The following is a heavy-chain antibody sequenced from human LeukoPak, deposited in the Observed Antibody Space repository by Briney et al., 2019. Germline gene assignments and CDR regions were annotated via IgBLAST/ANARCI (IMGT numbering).Heavy chain of an antibody. Sequence: ASVNVSCKASGYTFTSYGISWVRQAPGQGLEWMGWISAYNGNTNYAQKLQGRVTMTTDTSTSTAYMELRSLRSDDTAVYYCARDNTYYYGSGSYYHFDYWGQGTLVTVSS. V-gene: IGHV1-18*01. D-gene: IGHD3-10*01. CDR2: ISAYNGNT. CDR1: GYTFTSYG. CDR3: ARDNTYYYGSGSYYHFDY. J-gene: IGHJ4*02.